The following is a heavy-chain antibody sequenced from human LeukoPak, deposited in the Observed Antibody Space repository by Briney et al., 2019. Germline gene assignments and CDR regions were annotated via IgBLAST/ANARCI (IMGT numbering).Heavy chain of an antibody. CDR2: TYYRSKWYN. CDR3: ARGGSSWEYYYYGMDV. Sequence: SQTLSLTCAISGDSVSSNSAAWNWTRQSPSRGLEWLGRTYYRSKWYNDYAVSVKSRITINPDTSKNQFSLQLNSVTPEDTAVYYCARGGSSWEYYYYGMDVWGQGTTVTVSS. CDR1: GDSVSSNSAA. J-gene: IGHJ6*02. V-gene: IGHV6-1*01. D-gene: IGHD6-13*01.